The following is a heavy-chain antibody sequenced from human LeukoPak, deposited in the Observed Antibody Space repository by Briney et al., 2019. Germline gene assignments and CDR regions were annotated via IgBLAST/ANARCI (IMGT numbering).Heavy chain of an antibody. CDR1: GFTFNRYA. Sequence: GGSLRLSCAASGFTFNRYAMSWVRQTPGKGLEWVALISVSSRRAHYADSVQGRFTISRDDSKNTLFLQMNSLRAEDTAVYYCAKGRNYYGSGSYSIPIYYFDYWGQGTLVTVSS. J-gene: IGHJ4*02. CDR3: AKGRNYYGSGSYSIPIYYFDY. D-gene: IGHD3-10*01. V-gene: IGHV3-23*01. CDR2: ISVSSRRA.